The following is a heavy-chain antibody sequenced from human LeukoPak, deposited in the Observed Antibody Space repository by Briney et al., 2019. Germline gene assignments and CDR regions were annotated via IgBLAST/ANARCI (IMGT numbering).Heavy chain of an antibody. Sequence: GGSLRLSCAASRFSFSSYNMNWVRQAPGKGLEWVSSISSSSDDIYYADPIKGRFTISRDNAKNSLYLQMNSLRAEDTAVYYCARGQQLAQTLYYYYYMDVWGKGTTVTVSS. CDR3: ARGQQLAQTLYYYYYMDV. CDR2: ISSSSDDI. CDR1: RFSFSSYN. J-gene: IGHJ6*03. D-gene: IGHD6-6*01. V-gene: IGHV3-21*01.